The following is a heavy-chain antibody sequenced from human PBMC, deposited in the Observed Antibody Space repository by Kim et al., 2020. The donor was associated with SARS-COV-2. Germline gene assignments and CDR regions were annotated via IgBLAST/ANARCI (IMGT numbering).Heavy chain of an antibody. D-gene: IGHD2-21*02. CDR2: IFGSGSGT. Sequence: GGSLRLSCAVSGPTSRNSAMSWVRQPPGKGLEWVAGIFGSGSGTYYADSVRGRFTISRDNSQGTVYLQMDNLRAEDTAVYYCARHLHFTTVTFYWYLDLWGRGTLDTVSS. J-gene: IGHJ2*01. V-gene: IGHV3-23*01. CDR1: GPTSRNSA. CDR3: ARHLHFTTVTFYWYLDL.